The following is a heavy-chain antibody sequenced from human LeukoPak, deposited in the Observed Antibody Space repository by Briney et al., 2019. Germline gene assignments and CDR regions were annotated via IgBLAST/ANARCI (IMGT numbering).Heavy chain of an antibody. CDR1: GFTFSTYW. CDR2: IKSDGGT. V-gene: IGHV3-74*01. Sequence: GGSLRLSCAASGFTFSTYWMHWVRQAPGKGLVWVSRIKSDGGTNYADSVKGRFTISRDNAKKTVSLQMNSLRPEDTGVYYCVGKTDPTDYYYYYMDVWGKGTTVTVSS. D-gene: IGHD7-27*01. CDR3: VGKTDPTDYYYYYMDV. J-gene: IGHJ6*03.